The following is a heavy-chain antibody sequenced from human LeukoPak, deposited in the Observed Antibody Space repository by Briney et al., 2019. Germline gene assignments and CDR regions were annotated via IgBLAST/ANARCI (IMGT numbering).Heavy chain of an antibody. Sequence: GGSLRLSCAASGFTFSTSGMHWVRQAPGKGLEWVAFIRFDGSNKYYADSVKGRFTISRDNSKNTLYLQMNSLRAEDTAVYYCAKAYGDYGNYWGQGTLVTVSS. CDR1: GFTFSTSG. CDR3: AKAYGDYGNY. J-gene: IGHJ4*02. V-gene: IGHV3-30*02. D-gene: IGHD4-17*01. CDR2: IRFDGSNK.